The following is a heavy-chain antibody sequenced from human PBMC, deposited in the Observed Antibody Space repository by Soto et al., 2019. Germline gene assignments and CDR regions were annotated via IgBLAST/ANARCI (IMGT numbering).Heavy chain of an antibody. V-gene: IGHV1-18*01. Sequence: VASVKVSCKAFGYTFTSYGISWVRQAPGQGLEWMGWISAYNGNTNYAQKLQGRVTMTTDTSTSTAYMELRSLRSDDTAVYYCARRVSRALESDYWGQGTLVTVSS. J-gene: IGHJ4*02. CDR3: ARRVSRALESDY. CDR2: ISAYNGNT. CDR1: GYTFTSYG. D-gene: IGHD6-13*01.